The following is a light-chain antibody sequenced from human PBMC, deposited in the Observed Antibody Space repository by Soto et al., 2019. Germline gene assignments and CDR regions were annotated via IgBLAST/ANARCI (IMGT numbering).Light chain of an antibody. Sequence: QSALTQSPSASGSPGQSVTISCTGTSSDIGGYNSVSWYQQHPGKAPKVMIYDVSKRPSGVPDPFSGSKSGNTASLTVSALQAEDEADYYCSSYTDRNNLVFGTGTKLTVL. J-gene: IGLJ1*01. V-gene: IGLV2-8*01. CDR3: SSYTDRNNLV. CDR1: SSDIGGYNS. CDR2: DVS.